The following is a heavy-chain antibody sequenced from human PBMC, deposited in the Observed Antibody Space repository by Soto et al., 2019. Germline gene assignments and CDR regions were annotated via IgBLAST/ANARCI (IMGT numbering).Heavy chain of an antibody. J-gene: IGHJ4*02. Sequence: QITLKESGPALVKPTQTLTLTCTFSGFSLSTSGVGVGWIRQPPGEALEWLALIYWDDYKHFSPSLESRLTITKATSKNQVGLTMTNMDPVDTATYYCVHKGGGDRILDYWGQGTLVTVSS. V-gene: IGHV2-5*02. D-gene: IGHD3-16*01. CDR1: GFSLSTSGVG. CDR2: IYWDDYK. CDR3: VHKGGGDRILDY.